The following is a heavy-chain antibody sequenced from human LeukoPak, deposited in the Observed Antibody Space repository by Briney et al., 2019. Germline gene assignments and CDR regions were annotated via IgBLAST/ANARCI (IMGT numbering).Heavy chain of an antibody. V-gene: IGHV3-23*01. CDR1: GFTFSTYA. CDR3: VKASSSSPQYNWFDA. J-gene: IGHJ5*02. CDR2: VSGTGGRT. D-gene: IGHD6-6*01. Sequence: GGSLRLSCAASGFTFSTYAMSWVRQAPGKGLEWVSVVSGTGGRTYYADPVKGRFTISRDNSKNTLYLQMSSLRAEDTALYYCVKASSSSPQYNWFDAWGQGTLVTVSS.